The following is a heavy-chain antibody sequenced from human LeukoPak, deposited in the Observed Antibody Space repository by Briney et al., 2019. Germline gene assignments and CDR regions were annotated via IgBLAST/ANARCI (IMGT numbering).Heavy chain of an antibody. CDR2: ISYDGSNK. CDR3: ATTLYYFDY. V-gene: IGHV3-30-3*01. J-gene: IGHJ4*02. Sequence: GGSLRLSCAASGFTFSSYAMHWVRQAPGKGLEWVAVISYDGSNKYYADSVKGRFTISRDNSKNTLYLQMNSLRAEDTAVYYCATTLYYFDYWGQGTLVTVSS. CDR1: GFTFSSYA. D-gene: IGHD2/OR15-2a*01.